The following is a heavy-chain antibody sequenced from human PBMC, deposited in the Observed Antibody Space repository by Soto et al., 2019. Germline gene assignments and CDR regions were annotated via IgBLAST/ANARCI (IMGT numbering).Heavy chain of an antibody. CDR2: IYYSGST. Sequence: SETLSLTCTVSGGSLSSSSYYWGWIRQPPGKGLEWIGCIYYSGSTYYNPSLKSRVTISVDTSKNQFSLKLSSVTAADTAVYYCARVRAAAGKGIFDYWGQGTLVTVLL. J-gene: IGHJ4*02. CDR3: ARVRAAAGKGIFDY. D-gene: IGHD6-13*01. CDR1: GGSLSSSSYY. V-gene: IGHV4-39*07.